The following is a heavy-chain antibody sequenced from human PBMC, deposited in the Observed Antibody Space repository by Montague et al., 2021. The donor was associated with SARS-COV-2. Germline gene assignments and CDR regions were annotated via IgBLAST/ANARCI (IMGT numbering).Heavy chain of an antibody. CDR2: INHSGST. D-gene: IGHD3-10*01. CDR1: GGSFSGYY. CDR3: ARGARQGYGFRLGSFDY. J-gene: IGHJ4*02. V-gene: IGHV4-34*01. Sequence: SETLSLTCAVYGGSFSGYYWNWIRQPPGKGLEWTGEINHSGSTNYNPSLKSRVTMSVDTSKNQFSLKLSSVTAADTAVYYCARGARQGYGFRLGSFDYWGQGTLVTVSS.